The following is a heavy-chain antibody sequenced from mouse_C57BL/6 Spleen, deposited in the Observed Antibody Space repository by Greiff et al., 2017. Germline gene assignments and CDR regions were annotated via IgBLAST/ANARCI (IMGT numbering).Heavy chain of an antibody. CDR2: ISGGGGNT. CDR1: GFTFSSYT. J-gene: IGHJ2*01. V-gene: IGHV5-9*01. CDR3: ARHRDGSGSFDY. D-gene: IGHD3-2*02. Sequence: EVKLVESGGGLVKPGGSLKLSCAASGFTFSSYTMSWVRQTPEKRLEWVATISGGGGNTYYPDSVKGRFTISRDNAKNTLYLQMSSLRSEDTALYYCARHRDGSGSFDYWGQGTTLTVSS.